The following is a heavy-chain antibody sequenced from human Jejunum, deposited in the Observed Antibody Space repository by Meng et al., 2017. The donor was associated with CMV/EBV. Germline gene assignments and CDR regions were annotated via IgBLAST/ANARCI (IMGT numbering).Heavy chain of an antibody. J-gene: IGHJ6*02. Sequence: GYCVHWVRQAPGQGLGWMGWINPRTGGTNSAQKFQGRVTMTRDTSITTAYMELSSLTSDDSSVYFCAREQVVVEPTGYKYFGMDVWGQGTTVTVSS. V-gene: IGHV1-2*02. CDR2: INPRTGGT. CDR1: GYC. D-gene: IGHD2-2*01. CDR3: AREQVVVEPTGYKYFGMDV.